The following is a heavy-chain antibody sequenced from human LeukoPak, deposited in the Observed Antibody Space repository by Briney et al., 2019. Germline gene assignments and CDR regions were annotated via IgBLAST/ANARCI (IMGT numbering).Heavy chain of an antibody. CDR3: ARDHVSNDYYYYMDV. CDR1: GFSFDTYN. V-gene: IGHV3-21*01. CDR2: IRSYSSYI. J-gene: IGHJ6*03. D-gene: IGHD3-22*01. Sequence: PGGSLRLSCAASGFSFDTYNFNWVRQAPGKGLEWVASIRSYSSYIYYADSVKGRFTISRDNAKNSLYLQMNSLRAEDTAVYYCARDHVSNDYYYYMDVWGKGTTVTVSS.